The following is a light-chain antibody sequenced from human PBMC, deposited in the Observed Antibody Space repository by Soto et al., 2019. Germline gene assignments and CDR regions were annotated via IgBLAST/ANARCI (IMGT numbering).Light chain of an antibody. J-gene: IGKJ3*01. CDR1: QSVSSSY. CDR3: QQYGSSPRT. Sequence: EIVLTQSPGTLSLSPGERATLSCRASQSVSSSYLAWYQQKPGQAPRLLIYGASSRATGIPARFSGSGSGTDFTLTISRLEPEDFAVYYCQQYGSSPRTLGPGTKVDIK. CDR2: GAS. V-gene: IGKV3-20*01.